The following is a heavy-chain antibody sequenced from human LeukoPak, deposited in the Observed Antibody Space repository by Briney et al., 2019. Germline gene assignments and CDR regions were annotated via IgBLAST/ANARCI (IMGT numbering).Heavy chain of an antibody. CDR2: ISGSGGST. V-gene: IGHV3-23*01. CDR1: GFTFSSYA. D-gene: IGHD4/OR15-4a*01. CDR3: AKPFGYGGPQKGAFDI. J-gene: IGHJ3*02. Sequence: GGPLRLSCAASGFTFSSYAMSWVRQAPGKGLEWVSAISGSGGSTYYADSVKGRFTISRDNSKNTLYLQMNSLRAEDTAVYYCAKPFGYGGPQKGAFDIWGQGTMVTVSS.